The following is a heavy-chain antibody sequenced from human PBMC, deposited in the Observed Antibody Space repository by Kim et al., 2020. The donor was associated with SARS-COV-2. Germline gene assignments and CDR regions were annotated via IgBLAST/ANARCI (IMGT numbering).Heavy chain of an antibody. CDR3: ATSRESILRYFDY. Sequence: YAQKFQGRVTMTRETSTSTVYMELSSLRSEDTAVYYCATSRESILRYFDYWGQGTLVTVSS. V-gene: IGHV1-46*01. J-gene: IGHJ4*02.